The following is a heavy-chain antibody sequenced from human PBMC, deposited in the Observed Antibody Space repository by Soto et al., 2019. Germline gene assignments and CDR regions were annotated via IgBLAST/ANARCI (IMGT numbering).Heavy chain of an antibody. D-gene: IGHD3-16*02. CDR2: IKHDTSEA. Sequence: GGSLRLSCAASGFKFSNYWMSWVRQAPGKGLEWVGNIKHDTSEAHYADSVKGRFTITRDNIKNFLFLQMNGLRADNTASYYCARDGLLFSGPYRPSRFDYWGLGTLVTVSS. CDR1: GFKFSNYW. V-gene: IGHV3-7*03. CDR3: ARDGLLFSGPYRPSRFDY. J-gene: IGHJ4*02.